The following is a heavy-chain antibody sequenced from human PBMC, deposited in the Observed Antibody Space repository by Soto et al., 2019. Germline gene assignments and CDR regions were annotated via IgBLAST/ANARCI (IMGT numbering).Heavy chain of an antibody. CDR3: AREVVAAAPGLGAFDI. CDR2: IYYSGST. J-gene: IGHJ3*02. Sequence: PSETLSLTCTVSGGSISSGGYYWSWIRQHPGKGLEWIGYIYYSGSTYYNPSLKSRVTISVDTSKNQFSLKLSSVTAADTAVYYCAREVVAAAPGLGAFDIWGQGTMVTVS. CDR1: GGSISSGGYY. D-gene: IGHD2-15*01. V-gene: IGHV4-31*03.